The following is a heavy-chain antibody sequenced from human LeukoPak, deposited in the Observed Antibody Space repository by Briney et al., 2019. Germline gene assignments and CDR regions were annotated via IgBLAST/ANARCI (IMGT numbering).Heavy chain of an antibody. CDR3: ARETSQKGAHYMDV. CDR2: IYYSGYT. D-gene: IGHD3-16*01. Sequence: PSETLSLTCTVSGGSISSYYWSWIRQPPRKGLKWIGNIYYSGYTTYSPSLRSRVTISVDTSKNQFSLKLSSVTAADTAVYYCARETSQKGAHYMDVWGKGTTITISS. J-gene: IGHJ6*03. CDR1: GGSISSYY. V-gene: IGHV4-59*01.